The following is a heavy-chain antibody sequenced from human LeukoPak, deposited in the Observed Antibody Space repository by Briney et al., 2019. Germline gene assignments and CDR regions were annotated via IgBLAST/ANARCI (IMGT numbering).Heavy chain of an antibody. Sequence: SETLSLTCAVYGGSFSGYYWSWIRQPPGKGLEWIGEINHSGSTNYNPSLKSRVTISVDTSKNQFSLKLSSVTAADTAVYYCARRGGYCSSTSCYTWIPNWFDPWGQGTLVTVSS. V-gene: IGHV4-34*01. J-gene: IGHJ5*02. CDR1: GGSFSGYY. D-gene: IGHD2-2*02. CDR3: ARRGGYCSSTSCYTWIPNWFDP. CDR2: INHSGST.